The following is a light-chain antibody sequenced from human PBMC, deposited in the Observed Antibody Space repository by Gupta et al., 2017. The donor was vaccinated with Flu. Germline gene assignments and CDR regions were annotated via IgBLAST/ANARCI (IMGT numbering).Light chain of an antibody. J-gene: IGKJ3*01. CDR2: DAS. Sequence: EIVFTQSRPTLSLSPGERATLSCRASQSVSSYLDWYHKKPGQAPERLIYDASNRPKGSTAKCSGSGAGKDVSLTISSREPENFEVYYCQQRSNGHPIFAFGHGTNVDIK. V-gene: IGKV3D-11*02. CDR3: QQRSNGHPIFA. CDR1: QSVSSY.